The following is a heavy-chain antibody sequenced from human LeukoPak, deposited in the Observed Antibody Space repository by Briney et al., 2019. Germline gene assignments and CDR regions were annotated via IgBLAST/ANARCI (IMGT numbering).Heavy chain of an antibody. CDR3: ARGSYRMIAFDY. D-gene: IGHD1-26*01. CDR1: GGSISSSSYY. V-gene: IGHV4-39*07. Sequence: PSETLSLTCTVSGGSISSSSYYWGWIRQPPGKGREWIGSIYYSGSTYYNPSLKSRVTISVDTSKNQFSLKLSSVTAADTAVYYCARGSYRMIAFDYRGQRTLVTVSS. J-gene: IGHJ4*02. CDR2: IYYSGST.